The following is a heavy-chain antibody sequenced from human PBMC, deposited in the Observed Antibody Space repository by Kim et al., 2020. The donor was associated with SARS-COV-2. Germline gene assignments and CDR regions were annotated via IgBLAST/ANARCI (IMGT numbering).Heavy chain of an antibody. CDR3: AHRSKYFYDDGGAAFDI. D-gene: IGHD3-22*01. Sequence: SGPTLVNPTQTLTLTCTFSGFSLKTNGVRVGWFRQPPGKALEWLALISWDDEKGYNPYLKTRLTTAKGASENQVVLTMTNMDPVDTATYYCAHRSKYFYDDGGAAFDIWGLGTMVTVSS. CDR2: ISWDDEK. J-gene: IGHJ3*02. CDR1: GFSLKTNGVR. V-gene: IGHV2-5*02.